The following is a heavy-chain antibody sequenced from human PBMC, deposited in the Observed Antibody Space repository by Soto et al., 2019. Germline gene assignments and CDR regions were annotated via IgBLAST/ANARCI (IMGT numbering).Heavy chain of an antibody. CDR1: GFTFSNAW. CDR3: TTGGYGIAVAGSSVFIDY. D-gene: IGHD6-19*01. Sequence: GGSLRLSCAASGFTFSNAWMSWVRQAPGKGLEWVGRIKSKTDGGTTDYAAPVKGRFTISRDDSKNTLYLQMNSLKTEDTAVYYCTTGGYGIAVAGSSVFIDYWGQGTLVTVSS. V-gene: IGHV3-15*01. J-gene: IGHJ4*02. CDR2: IKSKTDGGTT.